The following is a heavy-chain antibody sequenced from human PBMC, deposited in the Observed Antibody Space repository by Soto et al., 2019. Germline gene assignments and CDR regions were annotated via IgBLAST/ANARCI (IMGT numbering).Heavy chain of an antibody. CDR3: AKPHREGYSTAFFHH. Sequence: GGSLRLSCAASEFTFSTYAMSWVRQAPGKGLEWVSGISGSGGGTYYADSVKGRFTISRDNSKNTVYLQMNSLRAEDTAVYYCAKPHREGYSTAFFHHWGQGTLVTVSS. D-gene: IGHD4-4*01. CDR1: EFTFSTYA. CDR2: ISGSGGGT. V-gene: IGHV3-23*01. J-gene: IGHJ4*02.